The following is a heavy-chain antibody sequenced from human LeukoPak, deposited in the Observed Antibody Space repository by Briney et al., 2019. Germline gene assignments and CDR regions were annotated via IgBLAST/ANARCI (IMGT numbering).Heavy chain of an antibody. V-gene: IGHV3-30*02. CDR1: QFTFNRYG. Sequence: GGSLRLSCAASQFTFNRYGMHWVRQAPGKGLKWVALIRSDGSDKYYGDSVKGRFTISRDNSKNTLYLQMTSLRIEDTAVYYCAKGETQYSGYQYYYYMDVWGKGTTVTVSS. CDR2: IRSDGSDK. D-gene: IGHD5-12*01. J-gene: IGHJ6*03. CDR3: AKGETQYSGYQYYYYMDV.